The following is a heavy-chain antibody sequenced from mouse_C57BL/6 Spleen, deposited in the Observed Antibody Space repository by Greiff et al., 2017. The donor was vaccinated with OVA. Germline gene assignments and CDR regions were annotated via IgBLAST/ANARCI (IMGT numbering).Heavy chain of an antibody. D-gene: IGHD2-5*01. J-gene: IGHJ2*01. CDR1: GFTFSDYG. CDR3: ARRGSNQYYFDY. V-gene: IGHV5-17*01. CDR2: ISSGSSTI. Sequence: EVHLVESGGGLVKPGGSLKLSCAASGFTFSDYGMHWVRQAPEKGLEWVAYISSGSSTIYYADTVKGRFTISRDNAKNTLFLQMTSLRSEDTAMSYCARRGSNQYYFDYWGQGTTLTVSS.